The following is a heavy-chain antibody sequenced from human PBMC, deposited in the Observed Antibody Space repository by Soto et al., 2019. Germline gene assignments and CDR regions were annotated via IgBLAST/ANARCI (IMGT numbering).Heavy chain of an antibody. CDR2: TYYRSKWYN. CDR3: ARDPYRAARPNWFDP. J-gene: IGHJ5*02. D-gene: IGHD6-6*01. V-gene: IGHV6-1*01. Sequence: SQTLSLTCAISGDSVSSNSAAWNWIRQSPSRGLEWLGRTYYRSKWYNDYAISVKRRITINPDTSKNQFSLQLNSVTPEDKAVYYCARDPYRAARPNWFDPWGQGTLVTVSS. CDR1: GDSVSSNSAA.